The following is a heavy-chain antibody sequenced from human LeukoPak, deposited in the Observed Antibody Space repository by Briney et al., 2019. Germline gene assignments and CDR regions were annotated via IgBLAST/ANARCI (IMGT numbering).Heavy chain of an antibody. CDR2: ITSSSNYI. J-gene: IGHJ4*02. CDR3: ATHVFSEVRYFDWSTNE. D-gene: IGHD3-9*01. V-gene: IGHV3-21*01. CDR1: GFIFSSYS. Sequence: GGSLRLSCAASGFIFSSYSMNWVRQAPGKGLEWVSSITSSSNYIYYADSVKGRFTISRDNAKNSLYLQMNSLIVEDTAVYYCATHVFSEVRYFDWSTNEWGQGTLVTVSS.